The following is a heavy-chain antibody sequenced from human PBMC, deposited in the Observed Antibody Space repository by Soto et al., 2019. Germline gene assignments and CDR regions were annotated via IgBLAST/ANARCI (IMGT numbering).Heavy chain of an antibody. J-gene: IGHJ4*02. Sequence: GGSLRLSCAASGFTFSSYAMNWVRQAPGKGLEWVAVISYDGSNKYYADSVKGRFTISRDNSKNTLYLQMNSLRAEDTAVYYCAKEIGYSSGWSRFDYWGQGTRVTVSS. D-gene: IGHD6-19*01. CDR2: ISYDGSNK. CDR1: GFTFSSYA. CDR3: AKEIGYSSGWSRFDY. V-gene: IGHV3-30*18.